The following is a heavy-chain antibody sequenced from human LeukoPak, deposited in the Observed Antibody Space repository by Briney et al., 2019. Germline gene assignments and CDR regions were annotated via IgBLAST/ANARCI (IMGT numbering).Heavy chain of an antibody. CDR2: INDDGTYT. V-gene: IGHV3-74*01. CDR1: GFTSSSYW. J-gene: IGHJ4*02. Sequence: GGSLRLSCALSGFTSSSYWMHWVRQVPGKGLVWVSRINDDGTYTVYAGSVKGRFTISRDNAKNTLYLQMNSLRGEDTAVYYCGREIQAPGKTLEYWGQGTLVTVSS. CDR3: GREIQAPGKTLEY.